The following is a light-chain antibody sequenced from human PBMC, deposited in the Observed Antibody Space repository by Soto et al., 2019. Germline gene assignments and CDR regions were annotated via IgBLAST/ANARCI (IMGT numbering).Light chain of an antibody. CDR1: SSDVGGYNY. Sequence: QSALTQPRSVSGSPGQSVTISCTGTSSDVGGYNYVSWYQQHPAKAPKLSIYDVTKRPSGVPDRFAGSKSGNTASLIISGLQAGDEADYYCCSYAGTYALYVFGTGTQLTVL. V-gene: IGLV2-11*01. CDR3: CSYAGTYALYV. J-gene: IGLJ1*01. CDR2: DVT.